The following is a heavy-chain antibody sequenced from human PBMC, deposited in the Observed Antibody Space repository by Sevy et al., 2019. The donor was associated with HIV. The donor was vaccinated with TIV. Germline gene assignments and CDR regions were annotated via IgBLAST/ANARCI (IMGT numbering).Heavy chain of an antibody. D-gene: IGHD5-12*01. J-gene: IGHJ6*02. CDR2: IKQGGSEK. CDR1: GFTFSNYW. CDR3: ARGGPLVDRTHIPWGLDV. V-gene: IGHV3-7*01. Sequence: GGSLRLSCVASGFTFSNYWMNWVRQAPGKGLEWVANIKQGGSEKYNVDSVRGRFTISRENAKNTLSLEMNSLRDDDRAVYYCARGGPLVDRTHIPWGLDVWGQGTTVTVSS.